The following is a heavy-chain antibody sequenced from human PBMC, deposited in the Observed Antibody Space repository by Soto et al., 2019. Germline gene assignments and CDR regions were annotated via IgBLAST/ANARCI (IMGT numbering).Heavy chain of an antibody. CDR2: INPKTGDT. V-gene: IGHV1-2*02. D-gene: IGHD4-4*01. CDR3: ARKHSLDYIRWGLDP. Sequence: ASVKVSCKASGYPFSDNQIHWLRRPAGQGLEWMGRINPKTGDTNYAQKFQGRVTMTRDTSIDTAYLELTGLTSDDTATYYCARKHSLDYIRWGLDPWGQGTLVTVSS. J-gene: IGHJ5*02. CDR1: GYPFSDNQ.